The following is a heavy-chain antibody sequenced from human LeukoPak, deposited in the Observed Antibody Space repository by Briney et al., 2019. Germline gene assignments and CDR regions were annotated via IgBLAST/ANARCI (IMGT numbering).Heavy chain of an antibody. V-gene: IGHV3-21*01. D-gene: IGHD2-21*02. Sequence: GGSLRLSCAASGFTFSSYNMNWVRQAPGKGLEWVSSISTTSDYIYYADSLKGRFTISRDNAKNSLYLQMNSLRAEDTAVYYCARGWSIVVMTATSYYFDYWGQGTLVTVSS. J-gene: IGHJ4*02. CDR2: ISTTSDYI. CDR3: ARGWSIVVMTATSYYFDY. CDR1: GFTFSSYN.